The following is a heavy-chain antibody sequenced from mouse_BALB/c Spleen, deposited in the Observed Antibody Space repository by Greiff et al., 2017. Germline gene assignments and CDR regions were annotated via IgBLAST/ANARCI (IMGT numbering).Heavy chain of an antibody. CDR1: GFNIKDTY. CDR3: AIAVVAKGYAMDY. D-gene: IGHD1-1*01. V-gene: IGHV14-3*02. CDR2: IDPANGNT. J-gene: IGHJ4*01. Sequence: VQLQQSGAELVKPGASVKLSCTASGFNIKDTYMHWVKQRPEQGLEWIGRIDPANGNTKYDPKFQGKATITADTSSNTAYLQLSSLTSEDTAVYYCAIAVVAKGYAMDYWGQGTSVTVSS.